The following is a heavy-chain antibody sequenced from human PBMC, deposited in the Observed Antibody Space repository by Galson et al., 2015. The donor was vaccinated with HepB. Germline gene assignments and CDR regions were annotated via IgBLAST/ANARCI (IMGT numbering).Heavy chain of an antibody. D-gene: IGHD3-16*01. V-gene: IGHV4-34*01. J-gene: IGHJ5*02. CDR1: GGSLSGYQ. Sequence: ETLSLTCGVYGGSLSGYQWSWLRQPPGKAPEWIGEINYRGSTSYSPSLKSRVTISLDTSKNQFSLELTSVTAADTAVYFCARGLRGGLGGRLELWGQGALVTVSS. CDR3: ARGLRGGLGGRLEL. CDR2: INYRGST.